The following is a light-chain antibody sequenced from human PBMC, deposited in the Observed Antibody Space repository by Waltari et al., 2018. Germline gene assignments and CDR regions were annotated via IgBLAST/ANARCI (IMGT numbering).Light chain of an antibody. CDR1: QSISSY. V-gene: IGKV1-39*01. J-gene: IGKJ1*01. CDR2: AAS. Sequence: DIQMTQSPSSLSASIGDRVTISCRASQSISSYLNWDQQKPGKAPKVLIYAASRLQSGVPSRFSVSGSGTDFSLTISSLQPEDFATYFCQQSNIMPRTFGQGTRVEIK. CDR3: QQSNIMPRT.